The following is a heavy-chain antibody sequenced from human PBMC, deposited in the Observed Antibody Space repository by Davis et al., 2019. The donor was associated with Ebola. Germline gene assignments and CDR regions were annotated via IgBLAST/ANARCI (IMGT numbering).Heavy chain of an antibody. CDR3: ARERKGPYYFDY. V-gene: IGHV4-39*02. CDR2: IYYSGST. Sequence: SETLSLTCTVSGGSISSSSYYWGWIRQPPGKGLAWIGSIYYSGSTYYNPSLKSRVTISVDTSKNQFSLKLSSVTAADTAVYYCARERKGPYYFDYWGQGTLVTVSS. CDR1: GGSISSSSYY. J-gene: IGHJ4*02. D-gene: IGHD1-14*01.